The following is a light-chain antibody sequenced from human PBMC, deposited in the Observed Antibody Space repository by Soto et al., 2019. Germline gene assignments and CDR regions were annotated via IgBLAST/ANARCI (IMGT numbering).Light chain of an antibody. V-gene: IGKV1-39*01. CDR3: QQSNTFPLT. J-gene: IGKJ5*01. CDR1: QSISNH. CDR2: AAS. Sequence: DIQLTPSPSSLSASVEDSVILTCRASQSISNHLNWYQQKPGKAPKLLIFAASSLQSGVPSRFSGSGSGTHFTLTISSLQPEDFATYYCQQSNTFPLTFGQGTRLEIK.